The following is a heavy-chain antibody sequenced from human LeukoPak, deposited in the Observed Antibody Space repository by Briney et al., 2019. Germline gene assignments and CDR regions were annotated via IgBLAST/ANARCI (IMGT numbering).Heavy chain of an antibody. J-gene: IGHJ5*02. CDR2: IYYSGST. Sequence: SETLSLTCTVSGGSISSSSYYWGWIRQPPGKGLEWIGSIYYSGSTYYNPSLKSRVTISVDTSKNPFTLKLSSVTAADTAVYYCARPYVAGTGTHNWFDPWGQGTLVTVSS. CDR3: ARPYVAGTGTHNWFDP. D-gene: IGHD6-19*01. CDR1: GGSISSSSYY. V-gene: IGHV4-39*01.